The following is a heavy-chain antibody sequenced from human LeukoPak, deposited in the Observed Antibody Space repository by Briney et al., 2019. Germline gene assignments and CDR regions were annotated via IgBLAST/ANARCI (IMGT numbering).Heavy chain of an antibody. D-gene: IGHD2-15*01. J-gene: IGHJ4*02. CDR3: ARVVACSGGSCYSAGHFDY. V-gene: IGHV3-53*01. Sequence: QPGGSLRLSCAASGFTVSSNYMSWVRQAPGKGLEWVSVIYSGGSTYYADSVKGRFTISRDNSKNTLYLQMNSLRAEDTAVYYCARVVACSGGSCYSAGHFDYWGQGTLVTVSS. CDR2: IYSGGST. CDR1: GFTVSSNY.